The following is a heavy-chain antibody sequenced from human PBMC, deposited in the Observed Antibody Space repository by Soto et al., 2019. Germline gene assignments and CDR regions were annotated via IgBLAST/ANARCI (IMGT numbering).Heavy chain of an antibody. CDR1: GYTFTSYG. D-gene: IGHD1-26*01. J-gene: IGHJ4*02. CDR2: ISAYNGNT. Sequence: ASVKVSCKASGYTFTSYGISWVRQAPGQGLEWMGWISAYNGNTNYAQELQGRVTMTTDTSTSTAYMELRGLRSDDTAVYYCARDLDSGSYLGFDYWGQGTLVTVSS. CDR3: ARDLDSGSYLGFDY. V-gene: IGHV1-18*04.